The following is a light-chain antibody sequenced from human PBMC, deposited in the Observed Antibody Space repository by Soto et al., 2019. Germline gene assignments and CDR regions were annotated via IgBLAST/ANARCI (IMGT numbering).Light chain of an antibody. Sequence: QSXLTQPRSASGSXXXXXXXXXXGXSXXVGGYNYVSWYQQHPAKAPKLIIFDVSKRPSGVPNRFSGSKSGNTASLTISGLRAEDEADYYCCSYVGRNTYVFGTGTKLTVL. CDR1: SXXVGGYNY. CDR3: CSYVGRNTYV. CDR2: DVS. J-gene: IGLJ1*01. V-gene: IGLV2-11*01.